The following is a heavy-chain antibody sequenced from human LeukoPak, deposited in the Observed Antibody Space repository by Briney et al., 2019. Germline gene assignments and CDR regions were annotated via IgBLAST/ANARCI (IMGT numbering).Heavy chain of an antibody. CDR2: INWDSGSI. J-gene: IGHJ6*02. Sequence: GGSLRLSCAASGFIFGDFAIHWVRHAPGKGLEWVSGINWDSGSIGYADSVKGRFTISRDNAKNSLYLQMNSLRAEDTAVYYCARDEVVVVPAATLDYYYYGMDVWGQGTTVTVSS. CDR1: GFIFGDFA. V-gene: IGHV3-9*01. D-gene: IGHD2-2*01. CDR3: ARDEVVVVPAATLDYYYYGMDV.